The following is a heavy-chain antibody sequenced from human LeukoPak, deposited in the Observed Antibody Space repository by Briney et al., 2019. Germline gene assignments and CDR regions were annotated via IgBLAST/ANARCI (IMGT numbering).Heavy chain of an antibody. CDR2: VSTYNGNT. V-gene: IGHV1-18*01. CDR1: GYTFTSYG. J-gene: IGHJ4*02. D-gene: IGHD3-22*01. CDR3: ATVGYYDSSGYYY. Sequence: ASVKVSCKASGYTFTSYGISWVRQAPGQGLEWMGWVSTYNGNTKYAQNLQGRVTTTTDTSTSTAYMELRSLRSEDTAVYYCATVGYYDSSGYYYWGQGTLVTVSS.